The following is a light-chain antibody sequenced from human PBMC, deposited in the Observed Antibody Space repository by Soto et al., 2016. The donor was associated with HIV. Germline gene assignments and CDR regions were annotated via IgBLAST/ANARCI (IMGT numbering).Light chain of an antibody. CDR3: QVWDSSTNHVV. V-gene: IGLV3-21*03. CDR2: DDS. Sequence: SYEPTQSPSVSVAPGKTARIACGGNNIGSKSVHWYQQKPGQAPVLVVYDDSDRPSGIPERFSGSNSGNSATLTISRVEAGDEADYFCQVWDSSTNHVVFGGGTKLTVL. J-gene: IGLJ2*01. CDR1: NIGSKS.